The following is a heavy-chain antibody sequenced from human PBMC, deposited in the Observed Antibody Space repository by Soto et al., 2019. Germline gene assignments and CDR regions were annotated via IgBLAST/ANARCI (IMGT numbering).Heavy chain of an antibody. CDR3: ARSLVYYDFWSGYLGVPCRGFDP. CDR1: GGSFSGFY. J-gene: IGHJ5*02. V-gene: IGHV4-34*01. D-gene: IGHD3-3*01. CDR2: INHSGST. Sequence: SETLSLTCAVYGGSFSGFYWSWIRQPPGKGLEWIGEINHSGSTNYNPSLKSRVTISVDTSKNQFSLKLSSVTAADTAVYYCARSLVYYDFWSGYLGVPCRGFDPWGQGTLVTVS.